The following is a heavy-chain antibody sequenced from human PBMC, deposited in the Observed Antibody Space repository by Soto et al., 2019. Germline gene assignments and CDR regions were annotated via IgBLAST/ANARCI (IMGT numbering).Heavy chain of an antibody. D-gene: IGHD3-10*01. Sequence: QITLKESGPTLVKPTQTLTLTCTFSGFSLSTSGVGVGWIRQPPGKALEWLALIYWDDDKPYSPSLKSRLTITKDPSKNQVVLTMTNMDPVDTATYYCAHGYGSGRLYYYYMDVGGKGTPFTAS. J-gene: IGHJ6*03. CDR3: AHGYGSGRLYYYYMDV. V-gene: IGHV2-5*02. CDR2: IYWDDDK. CDR1: GFSLSTSGVG.